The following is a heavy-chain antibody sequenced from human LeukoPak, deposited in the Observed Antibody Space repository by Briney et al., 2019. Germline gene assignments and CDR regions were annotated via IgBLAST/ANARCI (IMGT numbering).Heavy chain of an antibody. Sequence: SETLSLTCAVSGGSISSGGYSWSWIRQPPGKGLEWIGYIYHSGSTYYNPSLKSRVTISVDTSKNQFSLKLSSVTAADTAVYYCARGRGPTHYYYYYGMDVWGQGTTVTVSS. V-gene: IGHV4-30-2*05. CDR3: ARGRGPTHYYYYYGMDV. D-gene: IGHD3-10*01. CDR2: IYHSGST. CDR1: GGSISSGGYS. J-gene: IGHJ6*02.